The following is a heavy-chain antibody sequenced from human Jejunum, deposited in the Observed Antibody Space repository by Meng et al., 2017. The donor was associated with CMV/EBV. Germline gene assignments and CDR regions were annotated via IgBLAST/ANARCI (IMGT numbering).Heavy chain of an antibody. V-gene: IGHV3-23*01. Sequence: CSSFGMSWGRQAPGKGLEGVSGISGSGGATYHADSVKGRFTISRDTSKNTLYLQMNSLRAEDTAVYYCAKVPGRDLLRTPYYFDDWGQGQLVTVSS. CDR1: CSSFG. CDR2: ISGSGGAT. J-gene: IGHJ4*02. CDR3: AKVPGRDLLRTPYYFDD. D-gene: IGHD1-26*01.